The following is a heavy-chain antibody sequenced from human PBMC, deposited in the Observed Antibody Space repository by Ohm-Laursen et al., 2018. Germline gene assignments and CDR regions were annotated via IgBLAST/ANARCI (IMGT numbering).Heavy chain of an antibody. D-gene: IGHD1-20*01. J-gene: IGHJ4*02. CDR3: ARGRGGITETDY. V-gene: IGHV1-2*02. CDR1: GYTLPDYH. Sequence: GASVKVSCKASGYTLPDYHMHWVRQAPGQGLEWMGWINPNSGGTSYAQKFQGRVTMTRDTSLSTAYMELSRLRSDDTADYYCARGRGGITETDYWGQGTLVTVSS. CDR2: INPNSGGT.